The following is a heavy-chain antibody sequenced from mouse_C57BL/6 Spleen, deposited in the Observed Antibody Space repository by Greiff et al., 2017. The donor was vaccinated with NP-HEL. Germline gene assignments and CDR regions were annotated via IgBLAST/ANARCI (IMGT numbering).Heavy chain of an antibody. Sequence: VQLKESGPVLVKPGASVKMSCKASGYTFTDYYMNWVKQSHGKSLEWIGVINPYNGGTSYNQKFKGKATLTVDKSSSTAYMELNSLTSEDSAVYYCARWLYGNYDFDYWGQGTTLTVSS. CDR2: INPYNGGT. CDR3: ARWLYGNYDFDY. CDR1: GYTFTDYY. J-gene: IGHJ2*01. V-gene: IGHV1-19*01. D-gene: IGHD2-1*01.